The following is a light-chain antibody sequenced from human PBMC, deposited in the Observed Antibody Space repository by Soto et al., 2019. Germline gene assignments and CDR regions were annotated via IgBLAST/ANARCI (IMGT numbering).Light chain of an antibody. V-gene: IGKV1-5*01. CDR1: RTISTW. CDR2: DAS. CDR3: QHFNSYPIT. J-gene: IGKJ5*01. Sequence: DIQVTQSPRTLSASVVDRVTITCRASRTISTWMAWYQQKPGKAPKLLVYDASTLQSRVPSRFSGSGSGPAFNFTISSLQPEDFANYYCQHFNSYPITFGEGTRLEN.